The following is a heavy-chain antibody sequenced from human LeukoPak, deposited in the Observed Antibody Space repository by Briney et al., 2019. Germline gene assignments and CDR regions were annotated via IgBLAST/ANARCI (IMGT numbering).Heavy chain of an antibody. J-gene: IGHJ4*02. Sequence: PGGSLRLSCAASGFTFSSYSMNWVRQAPGKGLEWVSYISSSSSTIYYADSVKGRFTISRDNAKNSLYLQMNSLRAEDTAVYYCARVAGSGSPTNHYWGQGTLVTVSS. D-gene: IGHD3-10*01. V-gene: IGHV3-48*04. CDR1: GFTFSSYS. CDR3: ARVAGSGSPTNHY. CDR2: ISSSSSTI.